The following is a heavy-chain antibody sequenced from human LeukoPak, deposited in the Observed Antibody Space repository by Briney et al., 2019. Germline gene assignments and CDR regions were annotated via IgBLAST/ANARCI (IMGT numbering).Heavy chain of an antibody. CDR1: GFTFDDYA. J-gene: IGHJ4*02. CDR3: AKGRGIAVAWYYFDY. V-gene: IGHV3-9*01. Sequence: PGGSLRLSCAASGFTFDDYAMHWVRQAPGKGLEWVSGISWNSGSIGYADSVEGRFTISRDNAKNSLYLQMNSLRAEDTALYYCAKGRGIAVAWYYFDYWGQGTLVTVSS. CDR2: ISWNSGSI. D-gene: IGHD6-19*01.